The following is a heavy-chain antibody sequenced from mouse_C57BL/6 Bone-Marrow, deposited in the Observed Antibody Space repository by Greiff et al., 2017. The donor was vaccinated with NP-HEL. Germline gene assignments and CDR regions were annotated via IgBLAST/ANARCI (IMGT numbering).Heavy chain of an antibody. J-gene: IGHJ4*01. CDR3: ARNGYYGYDYYAMDD. Sequence: QVQLQQSGAELVRPGASVKLSCKASGYTFTDYYIHWVKQTPGQGLEWIARICPGSGNSYSNDEFTGKATLTAAKSSSTAYLPLRSLPSEADDISVCARNGYYGYDYYAMDDRGQGTSVTV. V-gene: IGHV1-76*01. CDR1: GYTFTDYY. D-gene: IGHD2-2*01. CDR2: ICPGSGNS.